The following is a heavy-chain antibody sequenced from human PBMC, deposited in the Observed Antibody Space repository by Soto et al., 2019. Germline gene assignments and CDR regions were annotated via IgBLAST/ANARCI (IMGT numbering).Heavy chain of an antibody. J-gene: IGHJ4*02. V-gene: IGHV3-30*18. D-gene: IGHD5-18*01. Sequence: TGGSLRLSCAASGFTFSSYGMHWVRQAPGKGLEWVAVISYDGSNKYYADSVKGRFTISRDNSKNTLYLQMNSLRAEDTAVYYCAKMISYGYFDYWGQGTLVTVSS. CDR3: AKMISYGYFDY. CDR1: GFTFSSYG. CDR2: ISYDGSNK.